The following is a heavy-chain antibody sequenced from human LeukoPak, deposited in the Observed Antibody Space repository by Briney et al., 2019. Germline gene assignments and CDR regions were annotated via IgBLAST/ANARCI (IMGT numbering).Heavy chain of an antibody. D-gene: IGHD4-17*01. J-gene: IGHJ4*02. V-gene: IGHV3-64D*06. Sequence: GGSLRLSCSASGFAFSAYAMHCVRQAPGKGLEYIAAINSNGYSTYYIDSVRGRFTLSRDNSKNTVYLQMSSLRAGDTAVSYCVKEILVTTSPFDYWGQGTLVTVSS. CDR3: VKEILVTTSPFDY. CDR2: INSNGYST. CDR1: GFAFSAYA.